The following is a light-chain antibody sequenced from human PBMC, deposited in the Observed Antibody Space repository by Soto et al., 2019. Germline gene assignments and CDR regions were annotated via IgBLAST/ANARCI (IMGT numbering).Light chain of an antibody. J-gene: IGKJ4*02. CDR3: QKYSSAPLT. CDR1: QGIGTS. Sequence: DIQMTQSPPSLSASVGDSVTITCRASQGIGTSLAWYQQKPGKVPKLLIYTASTLQSGVPSRFSGGGSGTNFTLTIISLQPEDVATYYCQKYSSAPLTFGGGTKVDIK. CDR2: TAS. V-gene: IGKV1-27*01.